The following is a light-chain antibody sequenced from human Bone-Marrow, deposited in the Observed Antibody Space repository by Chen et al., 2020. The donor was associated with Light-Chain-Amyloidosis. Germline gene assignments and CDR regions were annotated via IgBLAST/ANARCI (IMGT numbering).Light chain of an antibody. CDR2: DVS. CDR1: STDVGGYNY. CDR3: SSYTSSSTWV. V-gene: IGLV2-14*01. Sequence: QSALTQPASVSGSPGQSITISCTGTSTDVGGYNYVSWYQQHPGKSPKLMIYDVSIRPSGVSNRFSGSKSGNTASLTISGLQAEDGADYDCSSYTSSSTWVFGGGTKLTVL. J-gene: IGLJ3*02.